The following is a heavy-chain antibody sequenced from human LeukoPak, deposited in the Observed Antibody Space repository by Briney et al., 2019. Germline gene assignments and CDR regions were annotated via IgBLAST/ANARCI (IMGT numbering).Heavy chain of an antibody. CDR1: GGSISSGGYY. J-gene: IGHJ5*02. V-gene: IGHV4-39*01. CDR3: ARQSDYYDSSGPTS. D-gene: IGHD3-22*01. CDR2: IYYSGST. Sequence: PSETLSLTCTVSGGSISSGGYYWGWIRQPPGKGLEWIGSIYYSGSTYYNPSLKSRVTIFVDTSKNQFSLKLSSVTAAGTALYYCARQSDYYDSSGPTSWGQGTLVTVSS.